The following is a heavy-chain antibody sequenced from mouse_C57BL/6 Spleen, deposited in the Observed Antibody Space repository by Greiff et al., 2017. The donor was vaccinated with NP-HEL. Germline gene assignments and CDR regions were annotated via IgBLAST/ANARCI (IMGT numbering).Heavy chain of an antibody. D-gene: IGHD1-1*01. Sequence: VQLQQPGAELVRPGSSVKLSCKASGYTFTSYWMHWVKQRPIQGLEWIGNIDPSDSETHYTQKFKDKATLTVDKSSSTAYMQLSSLTSEDSAVYYCERSDGRYAMDYWGQGTSVTVSS. CDR3: ERSDGRYAMDY. J-gene: IGHJ4*01. V-gene: IGHV1-52*01. CDR2: IDPSDSET. CDR1: GYTFTSYW.